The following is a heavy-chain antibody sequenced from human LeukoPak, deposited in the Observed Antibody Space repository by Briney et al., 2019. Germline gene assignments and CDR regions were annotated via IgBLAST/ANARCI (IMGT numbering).Heavy chain of an antibody. CDR3: ARGDNWNYDRPDY. D-gene: IGHD1-7*01. Sequence: GGSLRLSCAASGFTFSSYSMNWVRQAPGKGLEWVSYISSSSSTIYYADSVKGRFTISRDNAENSLYLQMNSLRAEDTAVYYCARGDNWNYDRPDYWGQEPWSPSPQ. CDR2: ISSSSSTI. V-gene: IGHV3-48*01. CDR1: GFTFSSYS. J-gene: IGHJ4*01.